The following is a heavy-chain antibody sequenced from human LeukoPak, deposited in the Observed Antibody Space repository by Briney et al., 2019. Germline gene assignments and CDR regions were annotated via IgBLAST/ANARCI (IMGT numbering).Heavy chain of an antibody. CDR3: ASWYSSGWYSFDY. D-gene: IGHD6-19*01. CDR2: INSDGSST. J-gene: IGHJ4*02. Sequence: GGSLRLSCAASGFTFSSYWMHWVRQAPGKGLVWVSRINSDGSSTSYADSVKGRFTISRDNAKNTLYLQMNRLRAEDTAVYYCASWYSSGWYSFDYWGQGTLVTVSS. CDR1: GFTFSSYW. V-gene: IGHV3-74*01.